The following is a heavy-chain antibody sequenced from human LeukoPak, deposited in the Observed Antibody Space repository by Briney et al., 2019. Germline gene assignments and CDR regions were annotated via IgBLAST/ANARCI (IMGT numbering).Heavy chain of an antibody. CDR2: IQPDDSDT. CDR3: ARPLFSSNYRAFDL. CDR1: GFSSTTYC. V-gene: IGHV5-51*01. Sequence: GESLTISCKVSGFSSTTYCIAWVRQMPGKGLEWMGVIQPDDSDTTYSPSLQGQVSISADKSINTAYLQWSSLEASDTAMYYCARPLFSSNYRAFDLWGQGTLVTVSS. D-gene: IGHD4-11*01. J-gene: IGHJ3*01.